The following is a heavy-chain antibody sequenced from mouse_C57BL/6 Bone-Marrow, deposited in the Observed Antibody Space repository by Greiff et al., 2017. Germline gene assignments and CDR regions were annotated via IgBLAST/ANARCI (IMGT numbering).Heavy chain of an antibody. J-gene: IGHJ4*01. CDR3: AREGVVADYYAMDY. D-gene: IGHD1-1*01. Sequence: QVQLQQPGAELVKPGASVTMSCKASGYTFTSCWITWVKPRPGQVLAWIGDIYPGSGRTTYNEKFTSKATLTVDPSSSTAYMQLSIRTSEDDAADYCAREGVVADYYAMDYWGQGTSVTVSS. CDR1: GYTFTSCW. CDR2: IYPGSGRT. V-gene: IGHV1-55*01.